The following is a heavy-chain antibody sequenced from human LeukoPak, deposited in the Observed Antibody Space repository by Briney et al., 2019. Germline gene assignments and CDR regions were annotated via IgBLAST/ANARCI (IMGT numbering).Heavy chain of an antibody. CDR2: IYYSGST. V-gene: IGHV4-39*07. Sequence: SETLSLTCTVSGGSISSGDYYWSWIRQPPGKGLEWIGSIYYSGSTYYNPSLKSRVTISVDTSKNQFSLKLSSVTAADTAVYYCARDEGVVRGVHYGMDVWGQGDHGHRLL. CDR1: GGSISSGDYY. CDR3: ARDEGVVRGVHYGMDV. D-gene: IGHD3-10*01. J-gene: IGHJ6*02.